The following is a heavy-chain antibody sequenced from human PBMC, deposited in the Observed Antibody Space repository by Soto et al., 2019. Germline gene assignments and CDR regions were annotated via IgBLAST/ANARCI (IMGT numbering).Heavy chain of an antibody. CDR2: INHSGST. V-gene: IGHV4-34*01. D-gene: IGHD3-22*01. CDR3: ARGPDYYDSSGHPA. Sequence: SETLSLTCAVYGGSFSGYYWSWIRQPPGKGLEWIGEINHSGSTNYNPSLKSRVTISVDTSKNQFSLKLSSVTAADTAVYYCARGPDYYDSSGHPAWGQGTLVTVSS. J-gene: IGHJ4*02. CDR1: GGSFSGYY.